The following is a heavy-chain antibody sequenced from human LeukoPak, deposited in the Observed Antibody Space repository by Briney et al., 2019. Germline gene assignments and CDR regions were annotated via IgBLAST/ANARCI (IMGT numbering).Heavy chain of an antibody. J-gene: IGHJ3*02. CDR1: GFTFSSYW. Sequence: PGGSLRLSCAASGFTFSSYWMSWVRQAPGKGLEWVANIKQDGSEKYYVDSVKGRFTISRDNSKNTLYLQMNSLRAEDTAVYYCAYYDSSGYYYGGYAFDIWGQGTMVTVSS. CDR2: IKQDGSEK. D-gene: IGHD3-22*01. V-gene: IGHV3-7*03. CDR3: AYYDSSGYYYGGYAFDI.